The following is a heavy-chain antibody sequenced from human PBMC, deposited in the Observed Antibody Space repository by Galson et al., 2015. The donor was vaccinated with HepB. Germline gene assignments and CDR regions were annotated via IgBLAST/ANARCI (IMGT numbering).Heavy chain of an antibody. Sequence: QSGAEVKEPGASVKVSCKASGYTFRMNGISWVRQAPGQGLEWMGWISASKGNTNYGQKFQDRVTMTTDTSTSTAYMEMRSLTSDDTAIYYRARDREYAFDYWGQGTLVTVSS. CDR3: ARDREYAFDY. V-gene: IGHV1-18*01. J-gene: IGHJ4*02. CDR1: GYTFRMNG. D-gene: IGHD2/OR15-2a*01. CDR2: ISASKGNT.